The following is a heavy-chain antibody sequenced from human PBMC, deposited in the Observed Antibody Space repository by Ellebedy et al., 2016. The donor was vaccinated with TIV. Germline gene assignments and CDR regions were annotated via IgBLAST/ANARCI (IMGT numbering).Heavy chain of an antibody. CDR3: ARDPALPRGRFDT. Sequence: MPSETLSLTCSVSGGSVSSTRYYWAWIRQPPGKGLEWIGSVYYSGSPYYNPSFKSRVTLSADTSKNQFSLHLSSVTAADTAVYYCARDPALPRGRFDTWGQGTLVTVSS. J-gene: IGHJ5*02. CDR2: VYYSGSP. V-gene: IGHV4-39*02. CDR1: GGSVSSTRYY.